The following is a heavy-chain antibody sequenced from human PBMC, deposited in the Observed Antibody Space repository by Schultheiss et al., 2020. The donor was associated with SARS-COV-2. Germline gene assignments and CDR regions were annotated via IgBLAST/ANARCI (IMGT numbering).Heavy chain of an antibody. Sequence: ESLKISCAASGFTFSSYAMSWVRQAPGKGLEWIGEINHSGSTNYNPSLKSRVTISVDTSMHQFSLKLSSVTAADTAVYYCARGGGSYYGFDYWGQGTLVTVSS. CDR1: GFTFSSYA. J-gene: IGHJ4*02. D-gene: IGHD1-26*01. CDR3: ARGGGSYYGFDY. CDR2: INHSGST. V-gene: IGHV4-34*01.